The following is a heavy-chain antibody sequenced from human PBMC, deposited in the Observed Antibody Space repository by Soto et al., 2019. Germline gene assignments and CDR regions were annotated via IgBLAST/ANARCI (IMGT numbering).Heavy chain of an antibody. J-gene: IGHJ4*02. Sequence: NPSETLSLTCTVSGGSISSYYWGWIRQPPGKRLEWLGSISYSGSTYHNPSLKSRVTMSVDTSKNQFSLKLSSVTAADTAVYYCARSDGRYWGQGTLVTVSS. CDR3: ARSDGRY. V-gene: IGHV4-39*07. CDR1: GGSISSYY. CDR2: ISYSGST.